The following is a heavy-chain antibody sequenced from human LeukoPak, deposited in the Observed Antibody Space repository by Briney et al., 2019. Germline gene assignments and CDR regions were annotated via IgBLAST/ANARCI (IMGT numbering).Heavy chain of an antibody. CDR3: ARPSITMIVVVTSDAFDI. Sequence: GRSLRLSCAAPGFTFSSYAMHWVRQAPGKGLEWVAVISYDGSNKYYADSVKGRFTISRDNSKNTLYLQMNSLRAEDTAVYYRARPSITMIVVVTSDAFDIWGQGTMVTVSS. V-gene: IGHV3-30*04. D-gene: IGHD3-22*01. CDR2: ISYDGSNK. J-gene: IGHJ3*02. CDR1: GFTFSSYA.